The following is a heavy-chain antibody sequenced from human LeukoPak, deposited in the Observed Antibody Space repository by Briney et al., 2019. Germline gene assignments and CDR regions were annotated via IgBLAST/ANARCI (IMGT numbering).Heavy chain of an antibody. D-gene: IGHD2-2*01. J-gene: IGHJ4*02. Sequence: GGSLRLSCAASGFTFSSYAMSWVRQAPGKGLEWVSAISGSGGSTYYADSVKGRFTISRDNSKNTLYLQMNSLRAEDTAVYYCAKGALDIVVVPAAPKVYYFDYWGQGTLVTVSS. CDR1: GFTFSSYA. CDR2: ISGSGGST. V-gene: IGHV3-23*01. CDR3: AKGALDIVVVPAAPKVYYFDY.